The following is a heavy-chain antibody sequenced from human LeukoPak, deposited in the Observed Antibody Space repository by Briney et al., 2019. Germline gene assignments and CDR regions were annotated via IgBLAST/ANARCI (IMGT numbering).Heavy chain of an antibody. CDR2: IFSGGTT. CDR3: ARFSGYSYGAYFDY. V-gene: IGHV3-53*01. Sequence: GGSLRLSCAASGFTVSSNHMSWVRQAPGKGLEWVSVIFSGGTTYYADSVKGRFTISRDNSKNTLYLQMNSLRADGTAVYYCARFSGYSYGAYFDYWGQGTLVTVSS. CDR1: GFTVSSNH. D-gene: IGHD5-18*01. J-gene: IGHJ4*02.